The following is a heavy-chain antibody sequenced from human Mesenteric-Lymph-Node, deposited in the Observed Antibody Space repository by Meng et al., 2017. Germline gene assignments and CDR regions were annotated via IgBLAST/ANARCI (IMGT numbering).Heavy chain of an antibody. Sequence: ASVKVSCKASGYTFTSYDINWVRQATGQGLEWMGWMNPNSGNTGYAQKFQGRVTITADKSTSTAYMELSSLRSEDTAVYYCARGPPVMVYASYYYYGMDVWGQGTTVTVSS. J-gene: IGHJ6*02. D-gene: IGHD2-8*01. CDR1: GYTFTSYD. V-gene: IGHV1-8*01. CDR3: ARGPPVMVYASYYYYGMDV. CDR2: MNPNSGNT.